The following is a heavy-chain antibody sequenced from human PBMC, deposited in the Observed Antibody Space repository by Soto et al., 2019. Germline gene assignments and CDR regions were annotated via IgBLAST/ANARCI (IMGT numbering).Heavy chain of an antibody. V-gene: IGHV3-11*01. CDR2: ISSSGSTI. J-gene: IGHJ5*02. CDR3: ARAYLIRFLEWLPPIIPFDP. Sequence: GGSLPVSCAAHVFTFSDYYMSWIRQAPGKGLDLVSYISSSGSTIYYADSVNGRFTISTDNAKNSLYLQMNSLRAEDTAVYYCARAYLIRFLEWLPPIIPFDPWGQGTMVTVSS. CDR1: VFTFSDYY. D-gene: IGHD3-3*01.